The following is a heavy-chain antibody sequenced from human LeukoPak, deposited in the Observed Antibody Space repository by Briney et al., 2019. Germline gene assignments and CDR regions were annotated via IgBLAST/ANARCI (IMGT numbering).Heavy chain of an antibody. D-gene: IGHD5-12*01. CDR3: ARHRRSAYSGYENAFDI. J-gene: IGHJ3*02. CDR1: GDSISSSSYY. V-gene: IGHV4-39*01. CDR2: VYYSTNT. Sequence: SETLSLTCTVSGDSISSSSYYWDWIRQPPGKGLEWIGNVYYSTNTYYNPSLKSRVTVSVDTSKNQFSLKLSSVTAADTAIYYCARHRRSAYSGYENAFDIWGQGTVVTVSS.